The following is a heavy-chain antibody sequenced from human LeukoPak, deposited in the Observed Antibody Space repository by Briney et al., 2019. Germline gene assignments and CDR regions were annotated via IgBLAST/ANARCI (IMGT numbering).Heavy chain of an antibody. V-gene: IGHV6-1*01. CDR3: ARGDYYDGSGYGMDV. CDR1: GDSVSSNSGA. Sequence: SQTLSLTCVISGDSVSSNSGAWNWIRQSPSRGLEWLGRTFYRSRWYNDYAVSVKGQITISPDTSKSQFSLQLNSVTPEDTAVYYCARGDYYDGSGYGMDVWGQGTTVTVSS. J-gene: IGHJ6*02. CDR2: TFYRSRWYN. D-gene: IGHD3-22*01.